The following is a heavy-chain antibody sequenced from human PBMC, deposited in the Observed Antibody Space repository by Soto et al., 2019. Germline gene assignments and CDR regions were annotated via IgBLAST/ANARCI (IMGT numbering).Heavy chain of an antibody. J-gene: IGHJ3*02. CDR1: GFTFSSYA. D-gene: IGHD3-22*01. CDR2: ISGSGGST. CDR3: ANHYYDSSGYFPPEDAFDI. V-gene: IGHV3-23*01. Sequence: GGSLRLSCAASGFTFSSYAMSWVRQAPGKGLEWVSAISGSGGSTYYADSVKGRFTISRDNSKSTLYLQMNSLRAEDTAVYYCANHYYDSSGYFPPEDAFDIWGQGTMVTVSS.